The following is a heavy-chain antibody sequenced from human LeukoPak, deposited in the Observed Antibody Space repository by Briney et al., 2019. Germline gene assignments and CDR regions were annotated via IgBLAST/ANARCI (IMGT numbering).Heavy chain of an antibody. D-gene: IGHD2-21*02. J-gene: IGHJ4*02. CDR1: GFTFSSYE. CDR2: ISSSGSTI. CDR3: ARVGEAYCGGDCYSGLLDY. Sequence: PGGSLRLSCAASGFTFSSYEMNWVRQAPGKGLEGVSYISSSGSTIYYADSVKGRFTISRDNAKNSLYLQMNSRRAEDTAVYYCARVGEAYCGGDCYSGLLDYWGQGTLVTVSS. V-gene: IGHV3-48*03.